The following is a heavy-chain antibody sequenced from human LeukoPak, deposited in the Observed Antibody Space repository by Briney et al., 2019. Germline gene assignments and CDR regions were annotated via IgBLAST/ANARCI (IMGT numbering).Heavy chain of an antibody. CDR1: GDSVSSGDYS. CDR3: ARGWKVRGSGSYFPS. CDR2: IYYSGST. J-gene: IGHJ4*02. D-gene: IGHD3-10*01. V-gene: IGHV4-30-4*07. Sequence: SQTLSLTFAVSGDSVSSGDYSWSWIRQPPGKGLEWIGYIYYSGSTYYNPSLKSRVSTSVDMSKNQFSLKLSSVTAADTAVYYCARGWKVRGSGSYFPSWGQGTLVTVSS.